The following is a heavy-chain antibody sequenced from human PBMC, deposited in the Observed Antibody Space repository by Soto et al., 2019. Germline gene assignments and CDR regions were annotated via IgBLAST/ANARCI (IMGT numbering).Heavy chain of an antibody. V-gene: IGHV3-74*01. Sequence: PWGALRLSCAASGLTFNTYWIHWVRRAPGKGLVWVSRINSDGSSTTYADSVKVRFTIFRDNAKNTVYLQMNSLRVEDTAVYYCLVWSGYSLGHFQHWVQGTLVTVSS. CDR1: GLTFNTYW. J-gene: IGHJ1*01. D-gene: IGHD3-3*01. CDR3: LVWSGYSLGHFQH. CDR2: INSDGSST.